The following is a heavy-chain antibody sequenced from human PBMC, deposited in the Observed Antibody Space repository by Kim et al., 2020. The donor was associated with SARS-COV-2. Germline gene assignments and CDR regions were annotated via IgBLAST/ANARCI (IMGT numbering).Heavy chain of an antibody. CDR3: TTSRVYGQVTGY. Sequence: DYAAPVKGRFTISRDDSKNTLYLQMNSLKTEDTAVYYCTTSRVYGQVTGYWGQGTLVTVSS. J-gene: IGHJ4*02. D-gene: IGHD7-27*01. V-gene: IGHV3-15*01.